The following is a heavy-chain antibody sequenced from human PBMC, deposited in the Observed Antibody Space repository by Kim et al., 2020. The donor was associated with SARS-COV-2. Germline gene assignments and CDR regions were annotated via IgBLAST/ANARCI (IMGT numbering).Heavy chain of an antibody. CDR2: IYNSGGGT. CDR3: AKGGGLDY. D-gene: IGHD3-10*01. V-gene: IGHV3-23*01. Sequence: GGSLRLSCAASGFTFSSYGMSWVRQAPGKGLEWVSLIYNSGGGTYYADSVKGRFTVSRDNSKNTLYLQMNSLRVEDTAVYYCAKGGGLDYWGQGTLVTVSS. J-gene: IGHJ4*02. CDR1: GFTFSSYG.